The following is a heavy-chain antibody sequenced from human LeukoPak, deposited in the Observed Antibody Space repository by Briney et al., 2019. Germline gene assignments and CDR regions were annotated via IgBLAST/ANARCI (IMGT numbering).Heavy chain of an antibody. J-gene: IGHJ6*01. V-gene: IGHV3-15*01. CDR1: GFTFSNAW. Sequence: GSLRLSCEVSGFTFSNAWMSWVRQAPGKGLEWVGRIKSKSDDETIDYAAPVKGRFTISRDDSKNTLYLQMTSLKTEDTAVYYCITDLMDIWGQGATVTVSS. CDR2: IKSKSDDETI. CDR3: ITDLMDI.